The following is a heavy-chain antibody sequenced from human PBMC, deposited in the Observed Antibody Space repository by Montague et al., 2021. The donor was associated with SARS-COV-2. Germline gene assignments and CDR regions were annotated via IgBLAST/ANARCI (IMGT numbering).Heavy chain of an antibody. Sequence: SLRLSCAASGFTFSSYGMHWVRQAPGKGLEWVAVISYDGSNKYYADSVKGRFTISRDNSKNTLYLQMNSLRAEDTAVYYGAKDRRYYDFWSGYLGRPTRHYYYYGMDDWGQGTTVTVSS. CDR2: ISYDGSNK. D-gene: IGHD3-3*01. V-gene: IGHV3-30*18. CDR1: GFTFSSYG. J-gene: IGHJ6*02. CDR3: AKDRRYYDFWSGYLGRPTRHYYYYGMDD.